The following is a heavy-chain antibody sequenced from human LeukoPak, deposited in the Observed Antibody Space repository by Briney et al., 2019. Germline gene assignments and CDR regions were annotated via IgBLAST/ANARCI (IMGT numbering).Heavy chain of an antibody. CDR1: GGTFSSYT. D-gene: IGHD3-22*01. CDR2: IIPIFGTA. V-gene: IGHV1-69*05. Sequence: SVKVSCKASGGTFSSYTISWVRQAPGQGLEWMGGIIPIFGTANYAQKFQGRVTITTDESTSTAYMELSSLRSEDTAVYYCARPNYYDSSGSMEYDAFDIWGQGTMVTVSS. CDR3: ARPNYYDSSGSMEYDAFDI. J-gene: IGHJ3*02.